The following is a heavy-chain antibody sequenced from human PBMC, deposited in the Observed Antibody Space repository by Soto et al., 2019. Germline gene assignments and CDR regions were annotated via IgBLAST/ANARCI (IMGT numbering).Heavy chain of an antibody. CDR2: IYYSGST. D-gene: IGHD3-10*01. CDR1: GGSISSYY. Sequence: ASETLSLTCTVSGGSISSYYWSWIRQPPGKGLEWIGYIYYSGSTNYNPSLKSRVTISVDTSKNQFSLKLSSVTAADTAVYYCARGSMVRGPTAPPAAFDIWGQGTMVTVSS. V-gene: IGHV4-59*01. CDR3: ARGSMVRGPTAPPAAFDI. J-gene: IGHJ3*02.